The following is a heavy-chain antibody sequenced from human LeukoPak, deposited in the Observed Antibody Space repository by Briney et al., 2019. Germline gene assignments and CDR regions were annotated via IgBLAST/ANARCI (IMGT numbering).Heavy chain of an antibody. V-gene: IGHV3-48*03. CDR1: GFTFSSYE. J-gene: IGHJ4*02. CDR2: ISSSGSTI. D-gene: IGHD3-9*01. CDR3: ARSAYDILTGYYRIRSLDY. Sequence: GGSLRLSCAASGFTFSSYEMNWVRQAPGKGLEWVSYISSSGSTIYYADSVKGRFTISRDNAENSLYLQMNSLGVEDTAVYYCARSAYDILTGYYRIRSLDYWGQGTLVTVSS.